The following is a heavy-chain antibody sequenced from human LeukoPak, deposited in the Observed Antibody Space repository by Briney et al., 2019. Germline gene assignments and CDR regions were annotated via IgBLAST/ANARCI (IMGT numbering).Heavy chain of an antibody. CDR2: IWYDGSNK. CDR1: GFTFSSYG. Sequence: GGSLRLSCAASGFTFSSYGMHWVRQAPGKGLEWVVVIWYDGSNKYYADSVKGRFTISRDNSKNTLYLQMNSLRAEDTAVYYCARDLVYCSGGSCYQYFDYWGQGALVTVSS. J-gene: IGHJ4*02. V-gene: IGHV3-33*01. D-gene: IGHD2-15*01. CDR3: ARDLVYCSGGSCYQYFDY.